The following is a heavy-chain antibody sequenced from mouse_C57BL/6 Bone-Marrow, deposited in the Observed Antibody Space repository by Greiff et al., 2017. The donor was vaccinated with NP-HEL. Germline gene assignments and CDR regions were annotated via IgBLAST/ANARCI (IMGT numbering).Heavy chain of an antibody. J-gene: IGHJ3*01. CDR3: ARDEGRPAWFAY. CDR1: GYSITSGYD. Sequence: EVQLVESGPGMVKPSQSLSLTCTVTGYSITSGYDWHWIRHFPGNKLEWMGYISYSGSTNYNPSLKSRISITHDTSKNHFFLKLNSVTTEDTATYYCARDEGRPAWFAYWGQGTLVTVSA. V-gene: IGHV3-1*01. CDR2: ISYSGST.